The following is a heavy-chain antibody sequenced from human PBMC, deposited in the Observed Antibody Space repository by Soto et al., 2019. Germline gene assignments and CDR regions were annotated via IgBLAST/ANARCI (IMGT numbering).Heavy chain of an antibody. V-gene: IGHV3-48*03. Sequence: EVQLVESGGGLVQPGGSLRLSCAASGFTFSSYEMDWVRQAPGTGLAWVSYISSSGSTIYYADSVQGRFTISRENAKNSLYLQMNSLRAEDTAVYYCALSGPYYDSSGYHPTPCDYWGQGTLVIVSS. CDR1: GFTFSSYE. D-gene: IGHD3-22*01. CDR2: ISSSGSTI. CDR3: ALSGPYYDSSGYHPTPCDY. J-gene: IGHJ4*02.